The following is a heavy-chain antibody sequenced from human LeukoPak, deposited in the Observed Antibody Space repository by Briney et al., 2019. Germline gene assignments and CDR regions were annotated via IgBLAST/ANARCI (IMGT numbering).Heavy chain of an antibody. CDR3: ARVSPRYFDWLLSSTADYNWFDP. CDR2: ISAYNGNT. CDR1: GYTFTSYG. J-gene: IGHJ5*02. V-gene: IGHV1-18*01. D-gene: IGHD3-9*01. Sequence: ASVKVSCKASGYTFTSYGISWVRQAPGQGIEWMGWISAYNGNTNYAQKLQGRVTMTTDTSTSTAYMELRSLRSDDTAVYYCARVSPRYFDWLLSSTADYNWFDPWGQGTLVTVSS.